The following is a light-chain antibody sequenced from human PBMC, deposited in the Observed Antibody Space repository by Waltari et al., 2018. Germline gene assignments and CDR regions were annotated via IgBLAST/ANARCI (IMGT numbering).Light chain of an antibody. CDR1: QSVSSN. V-gene: IGKV3-15*01. J-gene: IGKJ2*01. CDR2: GAS. CDR3: QQYNNWPLYT. Sequence: EIVMTQSPATLSVSPGERATLSCRAGQSVSSNLAGYQQKPGQAPRLLIYGASTRATGIPARFSGSGSGTEFTLTISSLQSEDFAVYYCQQYNNWPLYTFGQGTKLEIK.